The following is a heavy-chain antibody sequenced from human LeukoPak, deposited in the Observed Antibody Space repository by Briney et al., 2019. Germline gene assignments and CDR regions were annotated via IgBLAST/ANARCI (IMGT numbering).Heavy chain of an antibody. Sequence: SETLSLTCAVYGGSFSGYYWSWIRQPPGKGLEWIGEINHSGSTNYNPSLKSRVTISVDTSKNQFSLKLSSVTAADTAVYYCARAPVPAAHFDYWGQGTLVTVSS. V-gene: IGHV4-34*01. CDR1: GGSFSGYY. CDR2: INHSGST. J-gene: IGHJ4*02. CDR3: ARAPVPAAHFDY. D-gene: IGHD2-2*01.